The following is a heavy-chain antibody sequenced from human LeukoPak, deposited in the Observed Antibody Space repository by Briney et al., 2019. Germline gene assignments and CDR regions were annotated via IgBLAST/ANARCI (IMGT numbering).Heavy chain of an antibody. Sequence: GGSLRLSCAASGFTFSSYAMSWVRQVPGKGLEWVSAISGSGGSTYYADSVKGRFTISRDNSKNTLYLQTNSLRAEDTAVYYCAKVPVVTPGAWGQGTLVTVSS. CDR1: GFTFSSYA. V-gene: IGHV3-23*01. CDR3: AKVPVVTPGA. CDR2: ISGSGGST. D-gene: IGHD4-23*01. J-gene: IGHJ5*02.